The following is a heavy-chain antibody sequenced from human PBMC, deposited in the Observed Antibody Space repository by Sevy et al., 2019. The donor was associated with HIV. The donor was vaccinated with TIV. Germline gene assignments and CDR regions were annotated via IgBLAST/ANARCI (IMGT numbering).Heavy chain of an antibody. V-gene: IGHV4-59*08. J-gene: IGHJ4*02. Sequence: SETLSLTCTVSGGSITSLYWNWIRQPPGKGLEWIANIYYNGHVNYNPSLKCRVTLSLDTSNNQLSLRLSSVTAAGTAMYYCAGENAWGRGYSWGQGTLFTLSS. CDR3: AGENAWGRGYS. CDR2: IYYNGHV. D-gene: IGHD1-26*01. CDR1: GGSITSLY.